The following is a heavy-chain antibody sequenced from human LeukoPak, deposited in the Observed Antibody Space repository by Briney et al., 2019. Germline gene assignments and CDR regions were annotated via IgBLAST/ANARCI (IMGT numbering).Heavy chain of an antibody. D-gene: IGHD2-15*01. CDR2: IYTSGST. J-gene: IGHJ4*02. CDR1: GGSISSGTYY. CDR3: ARNSCPSGSCYDNRGYFDY. V-gene: IGHV4-61*02. Sequence: SQTLSLTCTVSGGSISSGTYYWSWIRQPAGKGLEWIGRIYTSGSTNYNPSLKSRITISVDTSKNQFSLKLSSVTAADTAVYYCARNSCPSGSCYDNRGYFDYWGQGTLVTVSS.